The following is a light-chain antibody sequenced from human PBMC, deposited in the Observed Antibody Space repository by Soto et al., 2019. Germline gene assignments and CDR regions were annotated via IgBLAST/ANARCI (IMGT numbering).Light chain of an antibody. Sequence: TVLTQSPGTLSLSPGERATLSCRASQSVSSSYLAWYQQNPGQPPRLLIYGASSRATGIPDRFSGSGSGTDFTLTISRLEPEDFAVFYCQHYDSLPITFGQGTRLEIK. CDR2: GAS. J-gene: IGKJ5*01. CDR3: QHYDSLPIT. CDR1: QSVSSSY. V-gene: IGKV3-20*01.